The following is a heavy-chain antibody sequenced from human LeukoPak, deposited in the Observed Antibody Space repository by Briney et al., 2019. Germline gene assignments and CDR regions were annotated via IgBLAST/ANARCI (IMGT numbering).Heavy chain of an antibody. CDR3: ARGKGRVTDAFDI. V-gene: IGHV3-64*01. Sequence: TGGSLRLSCAASGFTFSSYAMHWVRQAPGKGLEYVSAISSNGGSTYYANSVKGRFTISRDNSKNTLYLQMGSLRAEDMAVYYFARGKGRVTDAFDIWGQGTMVTVSS. J-gene: IGHJ3*02. D-gene: IGHD4-11*01. CDR2: ISSNGGST. CDR1: GFTFSSYA.